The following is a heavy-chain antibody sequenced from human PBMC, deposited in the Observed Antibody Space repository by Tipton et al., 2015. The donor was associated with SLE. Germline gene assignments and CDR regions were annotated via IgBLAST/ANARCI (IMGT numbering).Heavy chain of an antibody. CDR1: HDSVNSNIYS. V-gene: IGHV4-39*07. CDR3: ARLRRHQNLVRMGWL. D-gene: IGHD2-8*02. J-gene: IGHJ4*02. CDR2: LSWTGST. Sequence: LRLSCNVSHDSVNSNIYSWGWIRQPPGEGLEWIGSLSWTGSTFYNPSLRGRLTISRDTSKNQFSLRLSSVTAADTAVYFCARLRRHQNLVRMGWLWGPGTLITVSS.